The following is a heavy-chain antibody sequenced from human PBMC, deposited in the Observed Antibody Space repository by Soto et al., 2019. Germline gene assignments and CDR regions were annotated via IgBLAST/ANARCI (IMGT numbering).Heavy chain of an antibody. Sequence: EVQVLESGGGSVQPGGSLRLSCAASGFTFSNFAMSCVRNAPVKGLEWVSEITGSTGTTYYADSVRGRFIISRANSRSNVHLQENNAKREDTAVYDAAKDTSSSRYCMDICGKRTTVT. CDR1: GFTFSNFA. CDR2: ITGSTGTT. D-gene: IGHD2-2*01. J-gene: IGHJ6*03. V-gene: IGHV3-23*01. CDR3: AKDTSSSRYCMDI.